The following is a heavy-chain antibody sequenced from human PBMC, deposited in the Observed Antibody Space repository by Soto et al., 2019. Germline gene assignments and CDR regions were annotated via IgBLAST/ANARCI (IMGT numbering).Heavy chain of an antibody. CDR2: ISAYNGNT. CDR3: ARDKHYGDYCSH. V-gene: IGHV1-18*01. D-gene: IGHD4-17*01. Sequence: ASVKGSCKASGYTFTSYGISWVRQAPGQGLEWMGWISAYNGNTNYAQKLQGRVTMTTDTSTSTAYMELRSLRSDDTAVYYCARDKHYGDYCSHWGQGTLVTVSS. J-gene: IGHJ4*02. CDR1: GYTFTSYG.